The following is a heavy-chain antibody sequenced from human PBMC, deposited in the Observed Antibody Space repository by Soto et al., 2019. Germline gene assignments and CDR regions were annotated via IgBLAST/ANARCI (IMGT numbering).Heavy chain of an antibody. CDR2: ISSDGTTT. D-gene: IGHD6-13*01. CDR3: AREDPVSSWSPLDY. CDR1: GFIFRNFW. J-gene: IGHJ4*02. V-gene: IGHV3-74*01. Sequence: EVQLVESGGGLVQPGGSLRLSCVASGFIFRNFWMHWVRQAPGKGLVWVSRISSDGTTTHYADSVRGRFTVSRDNAKNTLYLEVSSLRAEDTGVDFCAREDPVSSWSPLDYWGKGTLVTVSS.